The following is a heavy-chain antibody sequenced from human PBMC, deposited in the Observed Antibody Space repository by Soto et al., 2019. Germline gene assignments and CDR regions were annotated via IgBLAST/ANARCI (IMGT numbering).Heavy chain of an antibody. CDR3: ARSSHYDFWRGYQKPIDY. CDR2: ISAYNGNT. J-gene: IGHJ4*02. CDR1: GYTFTSYG. Sequence: QVQLVQSGAEVKKPGASVKVSCKASGYTFTSYGISWVRQAPGQGLEWMGWISAYNGNTNYAQKRQGRVTMTTATSTSTSYIELRSLRSDDTAVYYCARSSHYDFWRGYQKPIDYWGQGTLVTVSS. V-gene: IGHV1-18*01. D-gene: IGHD3-3*01.